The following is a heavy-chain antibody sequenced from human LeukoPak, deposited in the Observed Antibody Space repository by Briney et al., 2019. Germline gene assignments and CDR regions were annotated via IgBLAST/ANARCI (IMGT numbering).Heavy chain of an antibody. D-gene: IGHD6-19*01. J-gene: IGHJ1*01. CDR2: IYYSGRT. Sequence: SETLSLTCTVSGGSISSYYWSWIRQPPGKGLEVIGYIYYSGRTNYNPSLKSRVTISVDTSKNQFSVKLSSVTAADTAVYYCASLAVAARAEYFQHWGQGTLVTVSS. V-gene: IGHV4-59*01. CDR3: ASLAVAARAEYFQH. CDR1: GGSISSYY.